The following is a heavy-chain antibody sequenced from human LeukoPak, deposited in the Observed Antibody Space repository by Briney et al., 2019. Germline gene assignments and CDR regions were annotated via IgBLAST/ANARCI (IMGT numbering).Heavy chain of an antibody. CDR2: ISSSGSTI. V-gene: IGHV3-11*04. CDR1: GFIFSDYY. J-gene: IGHJ5*02. D-gene: IGHD3-3*01. Sequence: GGSLRLSCAASGFIFSDYYMSWIRQAPGKGLEWVSYISSSGSTIYYADSVKGRFTISRDIAKNSLYLQMNSLRAEDTAVYYCARDRDYDFWSGYSNRIGWFDPWGQGTLVTVSS. CDR3: ARDRDYDFWSGYSNRIGWFDP.